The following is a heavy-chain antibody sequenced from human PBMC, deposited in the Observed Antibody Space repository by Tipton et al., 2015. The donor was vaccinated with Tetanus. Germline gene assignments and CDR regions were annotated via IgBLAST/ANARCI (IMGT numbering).Heavy chain of an antibody. Sequence: SLRLSCAASGFIFSSYGIHWVRQAPGKELAWVAVSWYDGTDKYYADSVKGRFTISRDNSKNTLYRQMNSLRAEDTAVYYCAREADCSGGSCFSGDFDNWGQGTQVTVSS. J-gene: IGHJ4*02. CDR1: GFIFSSYG. CDR2: SWYDGTDK. V-gene: IGHV3-33*01. CDR3: AREADCSGGSCFSGDFDN. D-gene: IGHD2-15*01.